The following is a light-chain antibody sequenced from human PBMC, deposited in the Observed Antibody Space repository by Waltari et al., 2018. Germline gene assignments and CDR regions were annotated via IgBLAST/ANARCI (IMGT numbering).Light chain of an antibody. V-gene: IGLV2-11*01. Sequence: QSALTQPRSVSGSPGQSVTISCTGTGHDVGSHDYVSWYQQQSGRAPKLILYDVFDRPSGVPDRFSGSRSGGTAYLTISALQAEDEADYYCCSYAGPAFGEGTKLTVL. CDR1: GHDVGSHDY. J-gene: IGLJ2*01. CDR3: CSYAGPA. CDR2: DVF.